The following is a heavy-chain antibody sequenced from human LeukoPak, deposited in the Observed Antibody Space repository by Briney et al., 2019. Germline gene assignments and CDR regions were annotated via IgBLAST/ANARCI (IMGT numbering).Heavy chain of an antibody. V-gene: IGHV3-30*03. CDR1: GFTFSSYG. J-gene: IGHJ4*02. Sequence: QTGGSLRLSCAASGFTFSSYGMSWVRQAPGKGLEWVAVASSDEVNQNYAYSVKGRFLISRDNSKDTLHLQMNNLRTEDTAVYHCAAFIATKLDNWGQGILVTVSS. D-gene: IGHD2-15*01. CDR3: AAFIATKLDN. CDR2: ASSDEVNQ.